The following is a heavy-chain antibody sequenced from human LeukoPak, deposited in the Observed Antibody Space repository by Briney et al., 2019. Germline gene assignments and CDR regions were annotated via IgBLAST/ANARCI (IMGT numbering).Heavy chain of an antibody. CDR1: GYTFNGYY. Sequence: ASVKVSCKGSGYTFNGYYMHWLRQAPGQGLEWMGWINPNSGATNYAQRFQGRVTLTRDTSITTTYMELSSLTSDDTATYFCTREGIAARPRGKNDYWGQGTLVTISS. V-gene: IGHV1-2*02. J-gene: IGHJ4*02. CDR2: INPNSGAT. D-gene: IGHD6-6*01. CDR3: TREGIAARPRGKNDY.